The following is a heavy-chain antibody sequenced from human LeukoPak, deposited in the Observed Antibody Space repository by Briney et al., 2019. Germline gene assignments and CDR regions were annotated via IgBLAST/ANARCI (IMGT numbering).Heavy chain of an antibody. CDR1: GFTFSDYW. CDR2: IYSDVRRI. Sequence: GGSLRLSCAASGFTFSDYWMHWVRQAPGKGLEWVARIYSDVRRIKYADSVKGRFTISRDNAKSTLYLQMNALRVEDTAVYYCATSPVISRDWGQGTLVTVSS. D-gene: IGHD2-21*01. V-gene: IGHV3-74*03. J-gene: IGHJ4*02. CDR3: ATSPVISRD.